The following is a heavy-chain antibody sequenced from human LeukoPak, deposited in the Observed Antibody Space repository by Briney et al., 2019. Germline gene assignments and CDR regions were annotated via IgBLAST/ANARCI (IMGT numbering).Heavy chain of an antibody. D-gene: IGHD3-22*01. CDR2: INHSGST. V-gene: IGHV4-39*07. CDR1: GGSISSGDYY. Sequence: SETLSLTCTVSGGSISSGDYYWSWIRQPPGKGLEWIGEINHSGSTNYNPSLKSRVTISVDTSKNQFSLKLSSVTAADTAVYYCARGGIYDSSGYYSGILDYWGQGTLVTVSS. J-gene: IGHJ4*02. CDR3: ARGGIYDSSGYYSGILDY.